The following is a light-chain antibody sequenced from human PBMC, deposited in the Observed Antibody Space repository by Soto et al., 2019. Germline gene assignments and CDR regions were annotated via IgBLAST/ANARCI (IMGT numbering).Light chain of an antibody. CDR2: RGS. J-gene: IGKJ1*01. CDR1: QNIRGNE. Sequence: VLTQFPGTLSLSPGERATLSCRASQNIRGNELAWYQQKPGQAPRLLIYRGSSRATGVPDRFSGRGSGTHFTLTLSRLEPEDFAVYYCLDYRTSAPWKFGQGTTVEIK. V-gene: IGKV3-20*01. CDR3: LDYRTSAPWK.